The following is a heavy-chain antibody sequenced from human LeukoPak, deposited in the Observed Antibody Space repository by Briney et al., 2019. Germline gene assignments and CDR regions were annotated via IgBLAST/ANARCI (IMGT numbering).Heavy chain of an antibody. Sequence: ASVKVSCKASGYTFTSYGISWVRQAPGQGLEWMGWISAYNGNTNYAQKLQGRVTMTTDTSTSTAYMELRSLRSDDTAVYYCARESANSGYDHDAFDIWAKGQWSPSLQ. J-gene: IGHJ3*02. D-gene: IGHD5-12*01. CDR1: GYTFTSYG. CDR2: ISAYNGNT. CDR3: ARESANSGYDHDAFDI. V-gene: IGHV1-18*01.